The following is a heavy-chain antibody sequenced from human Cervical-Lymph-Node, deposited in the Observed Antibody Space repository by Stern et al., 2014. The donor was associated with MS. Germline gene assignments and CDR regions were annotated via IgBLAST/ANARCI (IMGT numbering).Heavy chain of an antibody. CDR3: ARVSYDFWSGYYPFDY. D-gene: IGHD3-3*01. CDR1: GGYVSSGCYY. J-gene: IGHJ4*02. CDR2: IYYSGST. V-gene: IGHV4-61*01. Sequence: QVQLQESGPGLGKPAETLYLTCTVSGGYVSSGCYYWSWIRQPPGQGLEWLGYIYYSGSTNHNPSLKSRVAISVDTSKNQFSLKLSSVTAADTAVYYCARVSYDFWSGYYPFDYWGQGTLVTVSS.